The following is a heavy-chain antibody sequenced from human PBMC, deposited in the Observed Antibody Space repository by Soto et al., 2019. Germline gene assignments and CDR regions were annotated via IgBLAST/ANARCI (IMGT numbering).Heavy chain of an antibody. CDR1: GGSISSGGYY. CDR3: ARDRGGYCISTSCYEGWFDP. V-gene: IGHV4-31*03. D-gene: IGHD2-2*01. Sequence: QVQLQESGPGLVKPSQTLSLTCTVSGGSISSGGYYWSWIRQHPGKGLEWIGYIYYSGSTYYNPSLKSRVTISVDTSKNQFPLKLSSVTAADTAVYYCARDRGGYCISTSCYEGWFDPWGQGTLVTVSS. CDR2: IYYSGST. J-gene: IGHJ5*02.